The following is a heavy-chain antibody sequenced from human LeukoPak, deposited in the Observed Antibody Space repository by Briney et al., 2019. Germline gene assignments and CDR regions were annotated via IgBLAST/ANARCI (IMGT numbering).Heavy chain of an antibody. CDR3: AREAPAAIPDAFDI. D-gene: IGHD2-2*01. CDR2: ISSSSYI. Sequence: GGSLRLSCAASGFTFSDSFMSWIRQAPGKGLEWVAYISSSSYIYYADSVKGRFTISRDNAKNSLYLQMNSLRAEDTAVYYCAREAPAAIPDAFDIWGQGTMVTVSS. V-gene: IGHV3-69-1*01. J-gene: IGHJ3*02. CDR1: GFTFSDSF.